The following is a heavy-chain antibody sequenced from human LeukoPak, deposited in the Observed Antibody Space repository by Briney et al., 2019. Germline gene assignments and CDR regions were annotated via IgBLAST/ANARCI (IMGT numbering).Heavy chain of an antibody. CDR3: ARDFGQGLLHDYYYGMDV. CDR1: GYTFTSYY. V-gene: IGHV1-46*01. Sequence: GASVKVSCKASGYTFTSYYMHWVRQAPGQGLEWMGIINPSGGSTSYAQKFQGRVTMTRDTSTSTVYMELSSLRSEDTAVYYCARDFGQGLLHDYYYGMDVWGQGTTVTVSS. J-gene: IGHJ6*02. D-gene: IGHD3-22*01. CDR2: INPSGGST.